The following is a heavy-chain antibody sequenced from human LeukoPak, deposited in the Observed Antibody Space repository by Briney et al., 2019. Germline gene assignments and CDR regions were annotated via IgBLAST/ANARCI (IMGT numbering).Heavy chain of an antibody. CDR1: GFTFSSYW. Sequence: GGSLRLSCAASGFTFSSYWMHWVRQAPGKGLVWVSRINSDGSSTSYADSVKGRFTISRDNAKNTLYLQMNSLRAEDTAVYYCARGVNTDHYYGSVRDNTFDYWGQGTLVTVSS. J-gene: IGHJ4*02. CDR2: INSDGSST. CDR3: ARGVNTDHYYGSVRDNTFDY. V-gene: IGHV3-74*01. D-gene: IGHD3-10*01.